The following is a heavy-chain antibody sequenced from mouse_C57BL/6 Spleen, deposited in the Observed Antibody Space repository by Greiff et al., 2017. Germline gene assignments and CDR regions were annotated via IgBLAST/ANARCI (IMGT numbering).Heavy chain of an antibody. J-gene: IGHJ3*01. CDR3: ARSGYCGSSLFAY. CDR2: INPSNGGN. V-gene: IGHV1-53*01. CDR1: GYTFTSYW. Sequence: QVQLKQPGPELVKPGASVKLSCKASGYTFTSYWMHWVKQRPGQGLEWIGNINPSNGGNNYNEKFKSKATLTVAKSSRTAYMQLSSLTSEDSAVFNCARSGYCGSSLFAYWGQGTLVTVSA. D-gene: IGHD1-1*01.